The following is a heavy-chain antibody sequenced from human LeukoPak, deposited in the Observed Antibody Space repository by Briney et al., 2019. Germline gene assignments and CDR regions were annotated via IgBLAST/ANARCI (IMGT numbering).Heavy chain of an antibody. Sequence: GGSLRLSCVASGFTFSSYGMHWVRQAPGKGLERVAFIRYDGNKQYYADSVKGRFTISRDNAKNTLYMQMNSLRAEDTAVYYCAKVPSYQLPHPLDYWGQGTLVTVSS. V-gene: IGHV3-30*02. CDR3: AKVPSYQLPHPLDY. CDR2: IRYDGNKQ. J-gene: IGHJ4*02. D-gene: IGHD2-2*01. CDR1: GFTFSSYG.